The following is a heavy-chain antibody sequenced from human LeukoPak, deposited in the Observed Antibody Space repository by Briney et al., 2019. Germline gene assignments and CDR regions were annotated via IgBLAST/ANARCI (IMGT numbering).Heavy chain of an antibody. J-gene: IGHJ4*02. CDR2: IIPIFGTA. V-gene: IGHV1-69*13. CDR3: ARIAVAWYERDY. Sequence: WASVKVSCTASGGTFSSYAISWVRQAPGQGLEWMGGIIPIFGTANYAQKFQGRVTITADESTSTAYMELSSLRPEDTAVYYCARIAVAWYERDYWGQGTLVTVSS. CDR1: GGTFSSYA. D-gene: IGHD6-19*01.